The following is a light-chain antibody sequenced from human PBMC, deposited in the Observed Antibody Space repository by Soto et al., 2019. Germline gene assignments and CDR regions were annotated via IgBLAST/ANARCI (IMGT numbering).Light chain of an antibody. V-gene: IGLV2-14*03. Sequence: QSVLTQPASVSGSPGQSITISCTGTSSDVGAYDYVSWYQQHPDKAPKPMIYEVSNRPSGVSNRFSGSKSVNTATLTISGLQAEDEADYYCSSYTSSSTRVFGTGTKVTL. J-gene: IGLJ1*01. CDR3: SSYTSSSTRV. CDR1: SSDVGAYDY. CDR2: EVS.